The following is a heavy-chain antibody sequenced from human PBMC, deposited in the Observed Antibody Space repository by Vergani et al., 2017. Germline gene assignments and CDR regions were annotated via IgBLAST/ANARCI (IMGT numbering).Heavy chain of an antibody. J-gene: IGHJ4*02. CDR3: VKGHSGQIGSPHDYYFDY. CDR2: ISGPGLST. Sequence: EVHLLESGGGLVQSGGSLRLSCAASGFTFSNSAVSWVRQAPGRGLAWVSSISGPGLSTYYADSVKGRFSISRDNSKNTVFLQMHSLRAEDTAIYYCVKGHSGQIGSPHDYYFDYWGQGTLVTVSS. CDR1: GFTFSNSA. D-gene: IGHD1-26*01. V-gene: IGHV3-23*01.